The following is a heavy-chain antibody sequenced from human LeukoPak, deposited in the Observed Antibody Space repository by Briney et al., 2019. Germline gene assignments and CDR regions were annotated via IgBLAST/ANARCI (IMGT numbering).Heavy chain of an antibody. D-gene: IGHD3-22*01. CDR1: GGSFSGYY. Sequence: SETLSLTCAVYGGSFSGYYWSWIRQPPGKGLEWIGEINHSGSTNYNPSLKSRVTISVDTSKNQFSLKLSSVTAADTAVYYCARDNYYDSREIDYWGQGTLVTVFS. J-gene: IGHJ4*02. CDR3: ARDNYYDSREIDY. V-gene: IGHV4-34*01. CDR2: INHSGST.